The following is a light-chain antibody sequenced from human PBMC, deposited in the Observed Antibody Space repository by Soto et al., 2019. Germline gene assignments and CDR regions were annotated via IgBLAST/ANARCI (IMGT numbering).Light chain of an antibody. CDR3: QQYNSLPLT. CDR2: DAS. J-gene: IGKJ5*01. V-gene: IGKV1-16*02. CDR1: QGINNY. Sequence: DIQMTQSPSSLSASVGDRVTITCRASQGINNYLAWFQQKPGKAPKSLIYDASSLQHGVPPKFSGSGSGADFTPAISSLQPDDFAYYYCQQYNSLPLTFDQGTRLEIK.